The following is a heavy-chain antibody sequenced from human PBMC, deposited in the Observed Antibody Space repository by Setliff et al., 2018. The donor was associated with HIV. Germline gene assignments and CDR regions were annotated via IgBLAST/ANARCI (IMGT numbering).Heavy chain of an antibody. D-gene: IGHD1-26*01. CDR1: GYTFTGHY. Sequence: GASVKVSCKASGYTFTGHYMHWVRQAPGQGLEWMGWIDPKSGGTKFAQKFQGRVTMTRDTSISTAYVEVIRLRSDDTAVYFCASAGDPGSPPLDYWGQGTLVTVSS. CDR2: IDPKSGGT. CDR3: ASAGDPGSPPLDY. J-gene: IGHJ4*02. V-gene: IGHV1-2*02.